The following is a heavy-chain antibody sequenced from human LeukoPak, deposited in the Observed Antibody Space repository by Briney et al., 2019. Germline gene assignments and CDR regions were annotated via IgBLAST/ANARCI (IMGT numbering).Heavy chain of an antibody. D-gene: IGHD3-9*01. CDR1: GGSFSGYY. V-gene: IGHV4-34*01. J-gene: IGHJ4*02. Sequence: SETLSLTCAVYGGSFSGYYWSWIRQPPGKGLEWIGEINHSGSTNYNPSLKSRVTISVDTSKNQSSLKLSSVTAADTAVYYCARRPSRYFDWLQFDYWGQGTLVTVSS. CDR2: INHSGST. CDR3: ARRPSRYFDWLQFDY.